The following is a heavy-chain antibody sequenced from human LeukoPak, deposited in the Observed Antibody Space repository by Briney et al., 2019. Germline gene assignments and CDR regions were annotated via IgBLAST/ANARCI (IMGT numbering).Heavy chain of an antibody. CDR3: ARGGSGRWNWFDP. J-gene: IGHJ5*02. CDR1: GYTFTNYY. CDR2: INPGGGGT. Sequence: ASVKASCKASGYTFTNYYMHWVRQAPGQGLEWVGIINPGGGGTKYAPQFQGRVTMTRDTSTSTVYMELSSLRSEDTAMYYCARGGSGRWNWFDPWGQGTLVTVSS. V-gene: IGHV1-46*01. D-gene: IGHD6-19*01.